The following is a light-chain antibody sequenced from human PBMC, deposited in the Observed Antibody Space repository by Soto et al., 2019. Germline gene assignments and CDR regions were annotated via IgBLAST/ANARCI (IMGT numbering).Light chain of an antibody. CDR3: QQYGRSWT. Sequence: EIVLTQSPATLSVSPGERATLSCRASQSVRSNLAWYQQKPGQGPRLLIFGASTRATDIPARFSGSGSGTEFTLTISRLEPEDFAVYHCQQYGRSWTFGQGTRVEIK. J-gene: IGKJ1*01. CDR1: QSVRSN. V-gene: IGKV3-15*01. CDR2: GAS.